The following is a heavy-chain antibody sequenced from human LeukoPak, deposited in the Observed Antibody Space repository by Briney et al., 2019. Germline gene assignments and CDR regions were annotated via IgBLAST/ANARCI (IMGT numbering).Heavy chain of an antibody. J-gene: IGHJ4*02. Sequence: ASVTVSCKASGYTFTSYGISWVRQAPGQGLKWMGWISAYNGNTNYAQKLQGRVTMTTDTSTSTAYMELRSLRSDDTAVYYCARAARLRFLLLPDYWGQGTLVTVSS. CDR1: GYTFTSYG. D-gene: IGHD3-3*01. CDR2: ISAYNGNT. V-gene: IGHV1-18*01. CDR3: ARAARLRFLLLPDY.